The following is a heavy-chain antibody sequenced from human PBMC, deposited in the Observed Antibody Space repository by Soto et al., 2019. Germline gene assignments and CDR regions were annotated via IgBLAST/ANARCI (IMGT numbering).Heavy chain of an antibody. Sequence: EVQLLESGGGLVQPGGSLRLSCAASGFTFSSYAMSWVRPAPGKGLEWVSAISGCGGSTYYADSVKGRFTISRDNSKNTLYLQMNGRSADYTAVYYCAKVREGVVVAAEGGDYYFYYCGQGTLVTVCS. CDR1: GFTFSSYA. V-gene: IGHV3-23*01. CDR2: ISGCGGST. D-gene: IGHD2-15*01. J-gene: IGHJ4*02. CDR3: AKVREGVVVAAEGGDYYFYY.